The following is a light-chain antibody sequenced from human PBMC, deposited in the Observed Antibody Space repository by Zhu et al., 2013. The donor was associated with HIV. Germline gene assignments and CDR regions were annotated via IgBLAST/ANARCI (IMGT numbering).Light chain of an antibody. V-gene: IGKV1-39*01. CDR3: QQTFRTPRT. CDR2: AAS. J-gene: IGKJ1*01. CDR1: QSISSH. Sequence: DTQMTQSPSALSASVGDRVTITCRASQSISSHLNWYQQKPGKAPKLLIYAASTLQSGVPSRFSGSRSGTDFTLTIASLQPEDFATYFCQQTFRTPRTFGQGPTVEVK.